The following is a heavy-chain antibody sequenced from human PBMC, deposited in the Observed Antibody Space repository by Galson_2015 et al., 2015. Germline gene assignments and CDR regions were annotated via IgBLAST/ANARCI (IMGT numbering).Heavy chain of an antibody. CDR1: GFSLSTSGMC. J-gene: IGHJ4*02. V-gene: IGHV2-70*01. CDR3: ARIGVRGSWPHFDY. Sequence: PALVKPTQTLTLTCTFSGFSLSTSGMCVSWIRQPPGKALEWLALIDWDDDKYYSTSLKTRLTISKDTSKNQVALTMTNMDPVDTATYYCARIGVRGSWPHFDYWGQGTLVTVSS. D-gene: IGHD6-13*01. CDR2: IDWDDDK.